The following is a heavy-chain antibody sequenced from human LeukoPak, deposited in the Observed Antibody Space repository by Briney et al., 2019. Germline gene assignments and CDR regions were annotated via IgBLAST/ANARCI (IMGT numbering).Heavy chain of an antibody. CDR2: IYYSGST. D-gene: IGHD2-2*01. V-gene: IGHV4-39*01. J-gene: IGHJ4*02. Sequence: SETLSLTCTVSGGSISSSSYYWGWIRQPPGKGLEWIVSIYYSGSTYYSPSLKSRLTISVDTSKNQFSLKLSSVTAADTAVYYCARLGYCSSTSCYNLDYWGQGTLVTVSS. CDR3: ARLGYCSSTSCYNLDY. CDR1: GGSISSSSYY.